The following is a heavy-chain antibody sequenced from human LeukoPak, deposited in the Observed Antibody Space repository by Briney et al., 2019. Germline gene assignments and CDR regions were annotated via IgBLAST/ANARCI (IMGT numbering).Heavy chain of an antibody. CDR1: GGSISSSSYY. D-gene: IGHD6-13*01. J-gene: IGHJ3*02. CDR2: IYYSGST. V-gene: IGHV4-39*01. Sequence: PSETLSLTCTVSGGSISSSSYYWGWIRQPPGKGLEWIGSIYYSGSTYYNPSLKSRVTISVDTSKNQFSLKLSSVTAADTAVYYCASSYSSSYGVGAFDIWGQGTMVTVSS. CDR3: ASSYSSSYGVGAFDI.